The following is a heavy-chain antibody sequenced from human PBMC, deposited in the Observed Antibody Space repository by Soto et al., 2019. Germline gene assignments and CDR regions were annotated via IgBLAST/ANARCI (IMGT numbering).Heavy chain of an antibody. CDR1: GFTLSRYC. CDR3: ARWGGISSAGHGLDYYRQAV. V-gene: IGHV3-23*01. CDR2: ISGSGGST. Sequence: PGRSRRLCCTGSGFTLSRYCNSVGRHAPGKGLEWVSAISGSGGSTYYADAVKGRFTISRDNSKNTLYLQMNSLRAEDTAVYYCARWGGISSAGHGLDYYRQAVPARGTTVTVSS. D-gene: IGHD6-13*01. J-gene: IGHJ6*02.